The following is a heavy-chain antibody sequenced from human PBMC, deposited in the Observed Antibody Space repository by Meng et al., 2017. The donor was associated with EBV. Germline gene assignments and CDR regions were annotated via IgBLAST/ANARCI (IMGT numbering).Heavy chain of an antibody. D-gene: IGHD4-17*01. CDR2: IYYSGST. Sequence: LTGTVSGCSVSIGSYYWSWIRQPPGKGLEWIGYIYYSGSTNYNPSLKSRVTISVDTSKNQFSLKLSSVTAADTAVYYCARGRYYGDYFWFDPWGQGTLVTVSS. CDR3: ARGRYYGDYFWFDP. CDR1: GCSVSIGSYY. J-gene: IGHJ5*02. V-gene: IGHV4-61*01.